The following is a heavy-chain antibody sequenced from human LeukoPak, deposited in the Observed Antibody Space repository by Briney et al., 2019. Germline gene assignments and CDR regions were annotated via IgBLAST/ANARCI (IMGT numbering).Heavy chain of an antibody. CDR1: GGSISSGNYY. CDR3: VGVPLSRGSYYFDY. J-gene: IGHJ4*02. V-gene: IGHV4-61*02. Sequence: SQTLSLTCTVSGGSISSGNYYWNWIRQPAGKGLEWIGRIYISGSTSYNPSLKSRVTISVDTSKNQFSLKLSSVTAADTAVYYCVGVPLSRGSYYFDYWGQGTLVTVSS. CDR2: IYISGST. D-gene: IGHD3-10*01.